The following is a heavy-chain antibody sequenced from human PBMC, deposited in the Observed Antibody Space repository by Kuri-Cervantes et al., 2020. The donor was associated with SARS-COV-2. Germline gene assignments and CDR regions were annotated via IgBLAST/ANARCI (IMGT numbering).Heavy chain of an antibody. D-gene: IGHD4-11*01. CDR2: IDWDDDK. CDR1: GFSLTTSGMC. Sequence: SGPTLVKPTQTLTLTCTFSGFSLTTSGMCVAWIRQPPGKALEWLARIDWDDDKYYKTSLNTRLSISKDTSKDRVVLTMTNMDPVDTATYYYVRIRAATVIADYWGQGTLVTVSS. J-gene: IGHJ4*02. V-gene: IGHV2-70*11. CDR3: VRIRAATVIADY.